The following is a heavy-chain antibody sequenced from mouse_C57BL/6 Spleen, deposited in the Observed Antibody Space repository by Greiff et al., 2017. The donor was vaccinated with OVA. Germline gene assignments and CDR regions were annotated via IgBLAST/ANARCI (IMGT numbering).Heavy chain of an antibody. J-gene: IGHJ1*03. V-gene: IGHV1-80*01. CDR2: IYPGDGDT. Sequence: QVQLKESGAELVKPGASVKISCKASGYAFSSYWMNWVKQRPGKGLEWIGQIYPGDGDTNYNGKFKGEATLTADKSSSTAYMQLSSLTSEDSAVYFCARGNYYGSSYSYWYFDVWGTGTTVTVSS. CDR1: GYAFSSYW. CDR3: ARGNYYGSSYSYWYFDV. D-gene: IGHD1-1*01.